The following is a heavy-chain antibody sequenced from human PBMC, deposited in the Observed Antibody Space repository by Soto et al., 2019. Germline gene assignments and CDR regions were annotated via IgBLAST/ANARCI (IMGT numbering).Heavy chain of an antibody. Sequence: QVQLVQSGAEVKKPGASVKVSCKASGYTFTSYGISWVRQAPGQGLEWMGWISAYNGNTNSAQKLQGRVTMTTDTSTSTAYMELRSLRSDDTAVYYCAIIVPTSVAAISANAFDIWGQGTMVTVSS. CDR2: ISAYNGNT. V-gene: IGHV1-18*04. J-gene: IGHJ3*02. CDR1: GYTFTSYG. CDR3: AIIVPTSVAAISANAFDI. D-gene: IGHD2-15*01.